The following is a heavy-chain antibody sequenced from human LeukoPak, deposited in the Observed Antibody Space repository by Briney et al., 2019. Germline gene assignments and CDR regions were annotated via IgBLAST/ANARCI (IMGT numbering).Heavy chain of an antibody. D-gene: IGHD3-22*01. J-gene: IGHJ4*02. CDR3: ASDEGYYDSSGYGIDY. V-gene: IGHV1-46*01. Sequence: ASVKVSCKASGYTFTSYYMHWVRQAPGQGLEWMGIINPSGGSTSYAQKFQGRVTMTRDTSTSTVYMELSSLRSEDTAVYYCASDEGYYDSSGYGIDYWGQGTLVTVSS. CDR1: GYTFTSYY. CDR2: INPSGGST.